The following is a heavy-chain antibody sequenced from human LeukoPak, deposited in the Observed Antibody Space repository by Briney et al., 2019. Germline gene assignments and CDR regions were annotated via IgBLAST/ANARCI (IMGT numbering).Heavy chain of an antibody. CDR1: GGSISSSNW. CDR2: IYHSGST. CDR3: ARGSRVVTNNWFDP. V-gene: IGHV4-4*02. Sequence: PSETLSLTCAVSGGSISSSNWWSWVRQPPGKGLEWIGEIYHSGSTNYNPSLKSRVTISVDKSKNQFSLKLSSVTAADTAVYYCARGSRVVTNNWFDPWGQGTLVTVSP. J-gene: IGHJ5*02. D-gene: IGHD4-23*01.